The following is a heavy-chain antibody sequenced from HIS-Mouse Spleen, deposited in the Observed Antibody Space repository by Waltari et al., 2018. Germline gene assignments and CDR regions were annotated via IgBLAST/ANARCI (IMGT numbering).Heavy chain of an antibody. D-gene: IGHD1-26*01. V-gene: IGHV3-30*18. Sequence: ESGGGVVQPGRSLRLSCAASGFTFSSSGMHWVRQAPGKGLEWVAVISYDGSNKYYADSVKGRFTISRDNSKNPLYLQMNSLRAEDTAVYYCAKEGLIVGATNWFDPWGQGTLVTVSS. CDR3: AKEGLIVGATNWFDP. CDR1: GFTFSSSG. CDR2: ISYDGSNK. J-gene: IGHJ5*02.